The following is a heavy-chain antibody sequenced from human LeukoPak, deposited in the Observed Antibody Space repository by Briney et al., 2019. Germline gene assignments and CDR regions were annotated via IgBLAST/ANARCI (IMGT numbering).Heavy chain of an antibody. Sequence: GGSLRLSCAASGFTFGSYAMSWVRQAPGKGLEWVSFISPNADRTSKADSVEGRFTISRDNPRNTLYLQMNSLRDDDTAVYYCARGTTVKAFDIWGQGTMLTVSS. V-gene: IGHV3-23*01. CDR1: GFTFGSYA. CDR2: ISPNADRT. J-gene: IGHJ3*02. CDR3: ARGTTVKAFDI. D-gene: IGHD4-17*01.